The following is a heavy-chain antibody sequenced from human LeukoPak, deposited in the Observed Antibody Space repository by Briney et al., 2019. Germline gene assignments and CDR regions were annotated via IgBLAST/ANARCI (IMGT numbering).Heavy chain of an antibody. CDR3: ASQYYDYVWGSYRDY. CDR2: IYTSGST. CDR1: GGSISSGSYY. D-gene: IGHD3-16*02. Sequence: PSXXLSLTCTVSGGSISSGSYYWSWIRQPAGKGLEWIGRIYTSGSTNYNPSLKSRVTISVDTSKNQFSLKLSSVTAADTAVYYCASQYYDYVWGSYRDYWGQGTLVTVSS. V-gene: IGHV4-61*02. J-gene: IGHJ4*02.